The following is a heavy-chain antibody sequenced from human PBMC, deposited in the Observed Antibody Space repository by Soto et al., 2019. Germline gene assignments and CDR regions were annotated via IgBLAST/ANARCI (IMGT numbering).Heavy chain of an antibody. J-gene: IGHJ6*02. Sequence: SETLSLTCTVSNGSVSGYYWSWIRQSPGKGLEWIGTFHYSENTNYNPSLESRVAISVDTSKNQFSLKVTSVTAADTAIYYCARLGGYCSSTGCYGYYGMDVWGQGTTVTVSS. CDR2: FHYSENT. CDR1: NGSVSGYY. D-gene: IGHD2-2*01. CDR3: ARLGGYCSSTGCYGYYGMDV. V-gene: IGHV4-59*08.